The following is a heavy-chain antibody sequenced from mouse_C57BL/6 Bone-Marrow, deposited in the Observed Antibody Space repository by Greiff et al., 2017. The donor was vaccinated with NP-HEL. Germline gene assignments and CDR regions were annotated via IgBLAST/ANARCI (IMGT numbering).Heavy chain of an antibody. V-gene: IGHV6-3*01. CDR2: IRLKSDNYAT. CDR3: SLYGSRGY. J-gene: IGHJ2*01. CDR1: GFTFINYW. D-gene: IGHD1-1*01. Sequence: VMLVESGGGLVQPGGSMKLSCVAFGFTFINYWLKWFRQSPEKGLEWVAQIRLKSDNYATHYAESVKGRFTISRDDSKSSVYLQMNNLRAEDTGIYYCSLYGSRGYWGKGTTLTVSS.